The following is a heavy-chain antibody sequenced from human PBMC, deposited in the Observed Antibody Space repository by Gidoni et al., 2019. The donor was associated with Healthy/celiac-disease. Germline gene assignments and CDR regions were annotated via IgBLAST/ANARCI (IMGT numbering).Heavy chain of an antibody. J-gene: IGHJ6*02. CDR2: INTNSGGT. D-gene: IGHD3-16*01. V-gene: IGHV1-2*04. CDR3: ARGGVYYYYGMDV. CDR1: GYTFTGYY. Sequence: QVQLVQSGAAVKKPGASVKVSCKASGYTFTGYYMHWVRQAPGQGLEWMGWINTNSGGTNYAQKFQGWVTMTRDTSISTAYMELSRLRSDDTAVYYCARGGVYYYYGMDVWGQGTTVTVSS.